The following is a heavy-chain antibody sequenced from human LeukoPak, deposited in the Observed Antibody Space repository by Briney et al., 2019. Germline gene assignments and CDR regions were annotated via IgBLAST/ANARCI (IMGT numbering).Heavy chain of an antibody. CDR1: GYTFTSYG. CDR3: ATHCSGVSCYGSDGP. V-gene: IGHV1-24*01. CDR2: FDPEAGKT. Sequence: ASVKVSCKASGYTFTSYGISWVRQAPGKGLEWMGHFDPEAGKTIYAQNFQGRVTMPVDTSTDTAYMELSSLRSEDTAVYYCATHCSGVSCYGSDGPWGQGTLVTVSS. J-gene: IGHJ5*02. D-gene: IGHD2-15*01.